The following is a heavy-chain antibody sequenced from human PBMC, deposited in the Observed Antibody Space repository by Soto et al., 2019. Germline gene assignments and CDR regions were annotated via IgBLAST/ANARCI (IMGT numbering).Heavy chain of an antibody. CDR3: ARAGILGREYFQH. CDR2: ISSSSSTI. CDR1: GFTFSSYS. Sequence: GGSLRLSCAASGFTFSSYSMNWVRQAPGKGLEWVSYISSSSSTIYYADSVKGRFTISRDNAKNSLYLQMNSLTTEDTAVYYCARAGILGREYFQHWGQGTLVTVSS. D-gene: IGHD2-21*01. V-gene: IGHV3-48*01. J-gene: IGHJ1*01.